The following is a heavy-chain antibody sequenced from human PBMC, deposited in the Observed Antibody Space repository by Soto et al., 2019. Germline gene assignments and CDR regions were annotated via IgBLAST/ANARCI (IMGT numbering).Heavy chain of an antibody. V-gene: IGHV1-69*01. J-gene: IGHJ5*02. D-gene: IGHD1-26*01. CDR1: GGTFSSYS. CDR3: ERGSLVGAKNWFDP. CDR2: IIPIFGTA. Sequence: QVQMVQSGAEVKKPGSSVKVSCKASGGTFSSYSISWVRQAPGQGLELMGGIIPIFGTANYAQRFQGRVTITADEGKSRAYMELSSLRSEDKAVYDCERGSLVGAKNWFDPWGKGTLVTGAS.